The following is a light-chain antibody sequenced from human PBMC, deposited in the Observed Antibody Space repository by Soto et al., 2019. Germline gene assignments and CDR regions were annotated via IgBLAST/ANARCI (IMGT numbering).Light chain of an antibody. J-gene: IGLJ2*01. V-gene: IGLV2-23*02. CDR3: CSTAGNYTLV. Sequence: QSALTQPASVSGSPGQSITIPCTGTSSDVGSYNLVSWYQRHPGKAPKLMIYDVNKRPSGVPDRFSGSRSGNTASLTISGLQAEDEADYYCCSTAGNYTLVFGGGTQLTVL. CDR2: DVN. CDR1: SSDVGSYNL.